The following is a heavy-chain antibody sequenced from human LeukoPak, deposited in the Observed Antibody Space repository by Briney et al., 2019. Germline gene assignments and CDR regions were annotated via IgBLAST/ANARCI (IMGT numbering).Heavy chain of an antibody. CDR1: GGSISSYY. Sequence: PSETLSLTCTVSGGSISSYYWSWIRQPPGKGLEWIGYIYYSGSTNYNPSLKSRVTISVDTSKNQFSPKLSSVTAADTAVYYCARQVVRGATRPAFDIWGQGTMVTVSS. CDR2: IYYSGST. V-gene: IGHV4-59*08. CDR3: ARQVVRGATRPAFDI. J-gene: IGHJ3*02. D-gene: IGHD3-10*01.